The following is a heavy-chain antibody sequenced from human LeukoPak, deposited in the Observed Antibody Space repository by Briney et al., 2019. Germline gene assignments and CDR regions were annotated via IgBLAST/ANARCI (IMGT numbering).Heavy chain of an antibody. CDR1: GFSFDDYA. V-gene: IGHV3-43*02. CDR3: ARESDSSGWYDS. J-gene: IGHJ5*01. D-gene: IGHD3-22*01. CDR2: ISGDGGST. Sequence: SGRTLRLSCAAPGFSFDDYAIHWVRQAPGKGLEWISLISGDGGSTFYADSVKGRFTISRDNSKNSLYLQMSSLRSEDTALYYCARESDSSGWYDSWGQGALVTVCS.